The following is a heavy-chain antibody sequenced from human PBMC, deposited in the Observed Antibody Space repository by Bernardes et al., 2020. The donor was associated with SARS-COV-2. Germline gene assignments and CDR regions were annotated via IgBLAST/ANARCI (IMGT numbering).Heavy chain of an antibody. CDR1: GFTFSSYG. V-gene: IGHV3-30*03. J-gene: IGHJ4*02. Sequence: GGSLRLSCAAPGFTFSSYGMHWVRQAPGKGLERVAVISYDGSNKYYADSVKGRFTIPRDNSKNTLYLQMNSLRAEDTAVYYCATNRVYGDYVDFNFDYWGQGTLVTVSS. CDR3: ATNRVYGDYVDFNFDY. CDR2: ISYDGSNK. D-gene: IGHD4-17*01.